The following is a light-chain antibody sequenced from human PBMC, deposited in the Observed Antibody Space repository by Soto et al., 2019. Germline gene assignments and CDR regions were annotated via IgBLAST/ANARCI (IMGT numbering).Light chain of an antibody. CDR2: DVS. CDR3: SSYTSSITLVV. V-gene: IGLV2-14*01. CDR1: SSDVGGYDY. Sequence: QSVLTQPASVSGSPGQSITISCTGTSSDVGGYDYVSWYQQHPGKAPKLIIYDVSNRPSGVSNRFSGSKSGNTASLTISGLQAEDEADYYCSSYTSSITLVVFGGGTKVTVL. J-gene: IGLJ3*02.